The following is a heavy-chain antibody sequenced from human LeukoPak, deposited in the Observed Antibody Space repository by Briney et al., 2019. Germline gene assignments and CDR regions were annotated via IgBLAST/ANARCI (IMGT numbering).Heavy chain of an antibody. CDR2: IVGSSSN. Sequence: GGPLRLSCAASGFTFSNFAMTWVRQAPGKGLEWVSSIVGSSSNYYADSLKGRFTISRDNAKNSLYLQMNSVRAADTDVYYCARIGAGSSRDYWGQGTLVTVSS. D-gene: IGHD3-10*01. V-gene: IGHV3-21*01. CDR3: ARIGAGSSRDY. J-gene: IGHJ4*02. CDR1: GFTFSNFA.